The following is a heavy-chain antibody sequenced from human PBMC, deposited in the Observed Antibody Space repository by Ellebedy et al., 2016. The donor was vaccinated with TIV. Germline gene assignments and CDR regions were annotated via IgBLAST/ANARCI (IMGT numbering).Heavy chain of an antibody. CDR2: ISNRDRT. J-gene: IGHJ6*03. V-gene: IGHV4-39*01. D-gene: IGHD1-14*01. Sequence: SETLSLXXSVSGGSISSGRFYWNWIRQPAGKGPEWIGTISNRDRTDYNPSLKSRVFILVDASKNQFFLKLTSVTAADTAVYYCATFNQYYTYLGVWGKGTTVIVSS. CDR1: GGSISSGRFY. CDR3: ATFNQYYTYLGV.